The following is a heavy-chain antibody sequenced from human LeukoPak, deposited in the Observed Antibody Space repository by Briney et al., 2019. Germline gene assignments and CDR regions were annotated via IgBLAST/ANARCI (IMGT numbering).Heavy chain of an antibody. V-gene: IGHV3-23*01. CDR2: ISGDGEST. J-gene: IGHJ4*02. CDR1: GVTLRNYA. D-gene: IGHD2-2*01. CDR3: AKDRDCSSTGCYVFAN. Sequence: AGGSLRLSCAASGVTLRNYAMTWIRQAPGKGLQWVSVISGDGESTYYADSVRGRFTISRVNSKNTMYFQMNNLRAEDTAIYYCAKDRDCSSTGCYVFANWGQGTLVTVSS.